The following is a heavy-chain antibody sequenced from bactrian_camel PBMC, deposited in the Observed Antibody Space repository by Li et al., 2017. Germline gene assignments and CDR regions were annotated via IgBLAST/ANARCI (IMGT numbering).Heavy chain of an antibody. CDR1: ASTDSGSTYISGTYC. V-gene: IGHV3S1*01. CDR3: AADWAPTDWTTCKGLVAGSGY. CDR2: IAPATGTS. D-gene: IGHD5*01. Sequence: HVQLVESGGGSVQAGGSLRLSCAASASTDSGSTYISGTYCLGWFRQVPGKEREGVAAIAPATGTSYYADSVKGRFTISHNNNNTLQLQMTGLKPEDTGMYYCAADWAPTDWTTCKGLVAGSGYWGPGTQVTVS. J-gene: IGHJ6*01.